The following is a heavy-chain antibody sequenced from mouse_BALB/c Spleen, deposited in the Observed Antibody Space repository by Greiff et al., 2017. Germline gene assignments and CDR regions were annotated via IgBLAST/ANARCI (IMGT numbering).Heavy chain of an antibody. CDR2: INSNGGST. V-gene: IGHV5-6-2*01. Sequence: EVMLVESGGGFVKLGGSLKLSCAASGFTFSSYYMSWVRQTPEKRLELVAAINSNGGSTYYPDTVKGRFTISRDNAKNTLYLQMSSLKSEDTALYYCARHEDYGYDYWGQGTTLTVSS. D-gene: IGHD1-2*01. CDR1: GFTFSSYY. J-gene: IGHJ2*01. CDR3: ARHEDYGYDY.